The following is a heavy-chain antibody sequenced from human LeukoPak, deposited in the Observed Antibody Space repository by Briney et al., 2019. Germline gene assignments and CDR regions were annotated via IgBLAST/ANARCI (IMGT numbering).Heavy chain of an antibody. CDR2: VYTSGST. D-gene: IGHD3-22*01. CDR3: AIGKVGYYDRSGRGWFDP. CDR1: GGSISSDNYS. Sequence: SETLSLTCTVSGGSISSDNYSWSWIRQPAGKGLEWIGRVYTSGSTNYNPSLKSRVTISVDTSKKQFSLKLSSVTAADTAVYYCAIGKVGYYDRSGRGWFDPWGQVTLVTVSS. V-gene: IGHV4-61*02. J-gene: IGHJ5*01.